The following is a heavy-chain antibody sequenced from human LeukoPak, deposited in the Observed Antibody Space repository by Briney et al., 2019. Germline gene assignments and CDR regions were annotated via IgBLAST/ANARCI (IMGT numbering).Heavy chain of an antibody. D-gene: IGHD6-19*01. CDR3: ARAGSGWYVDF. CDR1: GGSISSGGYY. V-gene: IGHV4-31*03. Sequence: TLSLTCTVSGGSISSGGYYWSWIRQHPGKGLEWIGYIYYSGSTYYNPSLKSRVTISVDTSKNQFSLKLSSVTAADTAVYYCARAGSGWYVDFWGQGTLVTVSS. CDR2: IYYSGST. J-gene: IGHJ4*02.